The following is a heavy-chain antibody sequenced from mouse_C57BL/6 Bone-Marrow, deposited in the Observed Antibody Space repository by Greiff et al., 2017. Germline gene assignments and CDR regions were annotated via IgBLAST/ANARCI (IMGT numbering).Heavy chain of an antibody. J-gene: IGHJ2*01. CDR3: SISTVVDY. Sequence: QVQLQQPGAELVKPGASVKLSCKASGYTFTSYWMHWVKQRPGQGLEWIGMIHPNSGSTNYNEKFKSKATLTGDTSSSTDYMQLSSLTTEDSAVYYCSISTVVDYWGQGTTLTASA. CDR1: GYTFTSYW. V-gene: IGHV1-64*01. D-gene: IGHD1-1*01. CDR2: IHPNSGST.